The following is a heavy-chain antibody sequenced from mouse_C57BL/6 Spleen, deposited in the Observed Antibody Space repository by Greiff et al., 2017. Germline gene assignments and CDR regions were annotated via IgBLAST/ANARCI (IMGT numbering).Heavy chain of an antibody. CDR3: ARDYRPLYYYAMDY. CDR2: INPNYGTT. Sequence: VHVKQSGPELVKPGASVKISCKASGYSFTDYNMNWVKQSNGKSLEWIGVINPNYGTTSYNQKFKGKATLTVAQSSSTAYMQLNSLTSEDSAVYYCARDYRPLYYYAMDYWGQGTSVTVSS. CDR1: GYSFTDYN. D-gene: IGHD2-12*01. J-gene: IGHJ4*01. V-gene: IGHV1-39*01.